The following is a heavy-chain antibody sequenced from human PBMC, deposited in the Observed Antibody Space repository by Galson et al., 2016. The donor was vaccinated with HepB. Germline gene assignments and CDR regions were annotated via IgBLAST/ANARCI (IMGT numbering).Heavy chain of an antibody. V-gene: IGHV3-73*01. Sequence: SLRLSCAVPGFIFSGSAIHWVRQAPGNGLEWVAHIRNKARGYATAYAASVEGRFTISRDDSKNTAYLRMNSLKTEDTAVYYCARFRPLTSHYGNTEQLEHWGQGTLVTVSS. D-gene: IGHD3-10*01. CDR3: ARFRPLTSHYGNTEQLEH. J-gene: IGHJ5*02. CDR1: GFIFSGSA. CDR2: IRNKARGYAT.